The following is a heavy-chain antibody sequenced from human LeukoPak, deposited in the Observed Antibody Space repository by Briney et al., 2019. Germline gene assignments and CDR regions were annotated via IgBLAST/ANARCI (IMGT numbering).Heavy chain of an antibody. CDR3: ANSMVRGAVFDY. CDR1: GFTFSSYG. CDR2: IRYDRSSK. D-gene: IGHD3-10*01. J-gene: IGHJ4*02. V-gene: IGHV3-30*02. Sequence: GGSLRLSCAASGFTFSSYGMHWVRQAPGKGLEWVAFIRYDRSSKYYADSVKGRFTISRDNSKNTLYLQMNSLRDEDTAVYYCANSMVRGAVFDYWGQGTLVTVSS.